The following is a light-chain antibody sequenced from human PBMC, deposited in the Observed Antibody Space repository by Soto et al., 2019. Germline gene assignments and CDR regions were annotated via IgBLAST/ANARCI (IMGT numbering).Light chain of an antibody. CDR1: SSDVGSYNF. CDR3: CSYAGSSTYV. CDR2: EVS. J-gene: IGLJ1*01. V-gene: IGLV2-23*02. Sequence: QSALTQPASVSGSPGQSITISCTGASSDVGSYNFVSWYQHHPGKVPKLMIYEVSKRPSGASNRFSGSKSGNTASLTISGLQAEDEADYYCCSYAGSSTYVFGTWTKVTVL.